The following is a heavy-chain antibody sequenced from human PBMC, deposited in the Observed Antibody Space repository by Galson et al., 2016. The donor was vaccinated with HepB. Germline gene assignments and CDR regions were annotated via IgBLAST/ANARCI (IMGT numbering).Heavy chain of an antibody. CDR2: IKSKPDGGTR. CDR3: ATGGSYSTNDPFDI. CDR1: GFSFSNAW. V-gene: IGHV3-15*07. D-gene: IGHD1-26*01. J-gene: IGHJ3*02. Sequence: SLRLSCAASGFSFSNAWMNWVRQAPGKGLEWVGRIKSKPDGGTRDYAAPVKGRFSVSRDDSDNTLYLQMNSLKTEDTAVYYCATGGSYSTNDPFDIWGQGTMVTVSS.